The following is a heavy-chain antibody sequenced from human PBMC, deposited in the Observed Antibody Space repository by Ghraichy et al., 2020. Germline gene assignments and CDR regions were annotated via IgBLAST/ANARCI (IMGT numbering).Heavy chain of an antibody. CDR1: GDPISSTNYY. J-gene: IGHJ5*02. Sequence: SPTLSLTCTVSGDPISSTNYYWGWIRQPPGKGLEWIGSIYYSGSTHYNPSLKSRVIVSIDTSKNQFSLKLSSISAADTGVYYCATNTSGRWFDPWGQGTLVTASS. D-gene: IGHD6-19*01. CDR3: ATNTSGRWFDP. CDR2: IYYSGST. V-gene: IGHV4-39*01.